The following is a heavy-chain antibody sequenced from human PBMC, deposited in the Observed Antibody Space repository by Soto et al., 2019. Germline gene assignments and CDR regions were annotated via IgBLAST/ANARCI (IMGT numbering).Heavy chain of an antibody. J-gene: IGHJ4*02. CDR3: ARSGYYDYIWGSYRFDY. CDR2: IYYSGST. CDR1: GGSISSYY. V-gene: IGHV4-59*01. D-gene: IGHD3-16*02. Sequence: SETLSLTCTVSGGSISSYYWSWIRQPPGKGLEWIGYIYYSGSTNYNPSLKSRVTISVDTSKNQFSLKLSSVTAADTAVYYCARSGYYDYIWGSYRFDYWGQRTLVTVSS.